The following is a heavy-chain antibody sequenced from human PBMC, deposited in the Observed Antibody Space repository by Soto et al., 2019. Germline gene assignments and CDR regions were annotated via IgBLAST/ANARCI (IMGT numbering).Heavy chain of an antibody. D-gene: IGHD2-2*01. J-gene: IGHJ5*02. CDR3: ARVGCSASCFSDWFDP. Sequence: QVHLVESGGGLVKPGGSLRLSCAASGFTFSDYYMHSIRQAPGKGLEWVSYISGSGDTIHYADSVQGRFTISRDNAKSSLYLQMSSLRAEDTAVYYCARVGCSASCFSDWFDPWGQGTLVTVSS. CDR1: GFTFSDYY. CDR2: ISGSGDTI. V-gene: IGHV3-11*01.